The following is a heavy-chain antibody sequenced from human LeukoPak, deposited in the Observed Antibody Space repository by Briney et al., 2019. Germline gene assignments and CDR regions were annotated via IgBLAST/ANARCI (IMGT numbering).Heavy chain of an antibody. D-gene: IGHD6-19*01. CDR3: ARDPLSVTGTNERYDYYGFDV. Sequence: GGSLRLSCAASGFTVSSYYMSWVRQAPGKGLEWLSIIYSGGSTYYADSVKGRFTISRDDSKNTLYLQMNSLRPEDTAVYYCARDPLSVTGTNERYDYYGFDVWGQGTTVTVSS. CDR2: IYSGGST. CDR1: GFTVSSYY. V-gene: IGHV3-53*01. J-gene: IGHJ6*02.